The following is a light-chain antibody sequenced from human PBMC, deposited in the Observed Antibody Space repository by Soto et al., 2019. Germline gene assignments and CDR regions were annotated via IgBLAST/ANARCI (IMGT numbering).Light chain of an antibody. Sequence: DIQLTQSPSPLSASVGERVSISCRASQRISTYLNWFQQKPGRAPNLLIFTSSTLESGVSSRFSGSGSGTDFTPAISSRQPEDGGTYYCQQSYDTLWTFGQWTRV. CDR3: QQSYDTLWT. CDR2: TSS. J-gene: IGKJ1*01. V-gene: IGKV1-39*01. CDR1: QRISTY.